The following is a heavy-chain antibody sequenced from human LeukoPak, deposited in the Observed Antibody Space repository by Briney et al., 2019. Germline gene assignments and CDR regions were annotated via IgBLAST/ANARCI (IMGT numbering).Heavy chain of an antibody. J-gene: IGHJ5*02. CDR2: ISSSSSYI. Sequence: PGGSLRLSCAASGFTFSSYPMSWVRQAPGKGLEWVSSISSSSSYIYYADSVKGRFTISRDNAKNSLYLQMNSLRAEDTAVYYCARTQPLSVAGFKGDNWFDPWGQGTLVTVSS. V-gene: IGHV3-21*04. CDR1: GFTFSSYP. D-gene: IGHD6-19*01. CDR3: ARTQPLSVAGFKGDNWFDP.